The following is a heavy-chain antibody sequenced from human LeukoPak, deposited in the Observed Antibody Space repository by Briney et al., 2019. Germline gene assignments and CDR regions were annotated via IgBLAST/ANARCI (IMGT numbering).Heavy chain of an antibody. D-gene: IGHD6-6*01. CDR2: ISSSGSTI. CDR3: AALPKYSSSSVF. CDR1: GSTFSDYY. V-gene: IGHV3-11*01. Sequence: GGSLRLSCAASGSTFSDYYMSWIRQAPGKGLEWVSYISSSGSTIYYADSVKGRFTISRDNAKNSLYLQMNSLRAEDTAVYYCAALPKYSSSSVFWGQGTLVTVSS. J-gene: IGHJ4*02.